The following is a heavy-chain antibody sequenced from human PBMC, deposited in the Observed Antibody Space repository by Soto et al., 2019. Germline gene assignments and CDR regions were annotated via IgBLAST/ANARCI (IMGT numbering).Heavy chain of an antibody. CDR3: ARSGDYYYDSSGSQAFDI. J-gene: IGHJ3*02. CDR1: GGSISSGGYY. D-gene: IGHD3-22*01. CDR2: IYYSGST. Sequence: SETLSLTCTVSGGSISSGGYYWSWIRQHPGKGLEWIGYIYYSGSTYYNPSLKNRVNISVDTSKNQFSMKLSSVTAADTDVYYCARSGDYYYDSSGSQAFDIWGQGTMVTVSS. V-gene: IGHV4-31*03.